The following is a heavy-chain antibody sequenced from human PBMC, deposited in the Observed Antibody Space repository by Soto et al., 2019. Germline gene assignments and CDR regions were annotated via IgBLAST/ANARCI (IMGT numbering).Heavy chain of an antibody. D-gene: IGHD5-12*01. J-gene: IGHJ4*02. V-gene: IGHV5-10-1*01. CDR2: IDPSDSTA. Sequence: PGESLKISCKGSGYTFTNYWISWVRQVPGKGLEWMGRIDPSDSTANYGPSFQGHVTISADKSITTAYLQWRNLRASDTAIYYCARLGGYDSCWGQGTLVTVSS. CDR1: GYTFTNYW. CDR3: ARLGGYDSC.